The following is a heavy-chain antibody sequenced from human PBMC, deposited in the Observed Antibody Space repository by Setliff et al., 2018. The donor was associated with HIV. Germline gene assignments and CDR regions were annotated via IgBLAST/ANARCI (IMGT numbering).Heavy chain of an antibody. J-gene: IGHJ4*02. CDR1: DYSITSGYY. CDR3: ARLRITMIMMLNYFDY. D-gene: IGHD3-22*01. Sequence: ASETLSLTCGISDYSITSGYYWGWIRQPPGKGLEWIGSIYNTGSTYHSPSLESRVTISIDTSKNQFSLKLSSVTAADTAVYFCARLRITMIMMLNYFDYWGQGTLVTVSS. V-gene: IGHV4-38-2*01. CDR2: IYNTGST.